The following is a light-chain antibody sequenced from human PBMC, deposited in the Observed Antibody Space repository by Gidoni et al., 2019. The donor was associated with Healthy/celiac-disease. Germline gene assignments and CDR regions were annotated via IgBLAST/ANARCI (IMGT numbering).Light chain of an antibody. CDR2: LGS. CDR3: LQALQTPFT. V-gene: IGKV2-28*01. J-gene: IGKJ3*01. CDR1: QSLLHSNGYNY. Sequence: DIVMTQSPLSLPVTPGEPASISCRSSQSLLHSNGYNYFDWYLQKPGQSPQLLIYLGSNRASGVPDRFSGSGSGTDFTLKISRVEAEDVGVYYCLQALQTPFTFGPXTKVDIK.